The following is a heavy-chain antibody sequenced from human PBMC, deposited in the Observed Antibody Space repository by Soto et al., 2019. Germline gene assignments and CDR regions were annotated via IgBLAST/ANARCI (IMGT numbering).Heavy chain of an antibody. CDR3: ARGLITGSQYSGGWHYFDS. V-gene: IGHV4-34*01. D-gene: IGHD1-26*01. CDR1: AGPFSGYV. Sequence: SVTLSLTGHVYAGPFSGYVWTWIRQTLAKSQQWIGQINHSGSANYNPSLKSRVTRSVHTSNSQFSLELSSVTAADTAVYYCARGLITGSQYSGGWHYFDSWRQGTQVT. J-gene: IGHJ4*02. CDR2: INHSGSA.